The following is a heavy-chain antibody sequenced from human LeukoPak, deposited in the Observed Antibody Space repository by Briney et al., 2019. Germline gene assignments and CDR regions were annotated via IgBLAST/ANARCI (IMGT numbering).Heavy chain of an antibody. D-gene: IGHD6-19*01. CDR3: GSHSSGWYSWFDP. V-gene: IGHV4-39*01. J-gene: IGHJ5*02. Sequence: SETLSLTCTVSGDSISSSSYYWGWIRQPPGKGLEWIGDIYYSGSTYYNPSLKSQVTISVDTSKNQFSLNLSSVTAADTAVYYCGSHSSGWYSWFDPWGQGTLVTVSS. CDR1: GDSISSSSYY. CDR2: IYYSGST.